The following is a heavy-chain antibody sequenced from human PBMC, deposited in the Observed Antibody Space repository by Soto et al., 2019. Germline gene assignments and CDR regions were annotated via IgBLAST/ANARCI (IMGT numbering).Heavy chain of an antibody. V-gene: IGHV3-23*01. CDR3: ARRCSGSYYDY. CDR2: ISGSGGST. CDR1: GFTFSSYA. D-gene: IGHD1-26*01. J-gene: IGHJ4*02. Sequence: EVQLLESGGGLVQPGGSLRLSCAASGFTFSSYAMRWVRQAPVKGLEWVSAISGSGGSTYYADSVKGRFTISGDNCMITLQLQMNSVRAEDQAVYYCARRCSGSYYDYWGQGTLVTVSS.